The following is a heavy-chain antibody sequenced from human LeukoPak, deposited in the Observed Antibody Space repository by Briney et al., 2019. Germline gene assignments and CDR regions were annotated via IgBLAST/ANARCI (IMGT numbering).Heavy chain of an antibody. Sequence: GGSLRLSCAASGFTFSSYSMNWVRQAPGKGLEWVSSLSSSSSYIYYADSVKGRFTISRDNAKNSLYLQMNNLRAEDTAVYYCASRGTVTYDAFDIWGQGTMVTVSS. D-gene: IGHD4-17*01. CDR3: ASRGTVTYDAFDI. V-gene: IGHV3-21*01. CDR1: GFTFSSYS. CDR2: LSSSSSYI. J-gene: IGHJ3*02.